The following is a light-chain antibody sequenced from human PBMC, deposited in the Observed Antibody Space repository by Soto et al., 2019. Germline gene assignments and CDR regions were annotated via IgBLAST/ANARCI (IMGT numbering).Light chain of an antibody. J-gene: IGKJ1*01. CDR2: ATS. CDR3: QQSYNSLWT. Sequence: DIQMTQSPSSLSASVGDRVTITCRASQNISTYLNWYQQRPGKAPKLLIYATSNLQSGVPSRFSGIGSGTDFTLTIGSLQPGDFAAYYCQQSYNSLWTFGQGTKVDIK. V-gene: IGKV1-39*01. CDR1: QNISTY.